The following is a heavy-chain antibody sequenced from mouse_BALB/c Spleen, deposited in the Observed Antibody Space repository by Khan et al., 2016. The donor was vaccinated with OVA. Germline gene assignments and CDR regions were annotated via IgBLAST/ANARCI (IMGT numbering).Heavy chain of an antibody. V-gene: IGHV2-9*02. CDR1: GFSLTSYG. Sequence: VKLEESGPGLVAPSQSLSITCTVSGFSLTSYGVHWVRQPPGKGLEWLGTIWAGGSTNYNSALMSRLSIIKDNSKSQVFLKMNSLQTDDTAIYYCAREVYYGNLYYFDYWGQGTTLTVSS. CDR3: AREVYYGNLYYFDY. J-gene: IGHJ2*01. D-gene: IGHD2-1*01. CDR2: IWAGGST.